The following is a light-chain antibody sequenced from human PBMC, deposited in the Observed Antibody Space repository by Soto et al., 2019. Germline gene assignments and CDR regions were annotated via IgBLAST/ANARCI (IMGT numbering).Light chain of an antibody. CDR1: TGDVGAYNY. V-gene: IGLV2-14*01. CDR2: EVS. Sequence: QSVLTQPASVSGSPGQSITISCTGTTGDVGAYNYVSWYQQHPGKAPRVMIYEVSYRPSGVSNRFSGSRSGNTASLTFSGLQAEDEADYYCSSFTTSTTLVFGTGTRSPS. CDR3: SSFTTSTTLV. J-gene: IGLJ1*01.